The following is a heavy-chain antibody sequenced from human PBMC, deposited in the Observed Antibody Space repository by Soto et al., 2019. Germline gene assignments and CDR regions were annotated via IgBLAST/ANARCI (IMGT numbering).Heavy chain of an antibody. CDR1: GGTFSSYA. V-gene: IGHV1-69*13. D-gene: IGHD3-3*01. J-gene: IGHJ6*02. CDR3: ARDAEIRFLGGMDV. Sequence: GASVKVSCKASGGTFSSYAISWVRQAPGQGREWMGGIIPIFGTANYAQKFQGRVTITADESTSTAYMELSSLRSEDTAVYYCARDAEIRFLGGMDVWGQGTTVTVSS. CDR2: IIPIFGTA.